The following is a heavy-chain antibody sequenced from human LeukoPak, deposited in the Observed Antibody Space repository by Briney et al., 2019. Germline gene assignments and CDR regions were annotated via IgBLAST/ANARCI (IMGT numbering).Heavy chain of an antibody. CDR2: IIPIFGTA. D-gene: IGHD2-15*01. V-gene: IGHV1-69*01. CDR3: ARAWDIVVVVAAPDEDYYYYYMDV. J-gene: IGHJ6*03. Sequence: SVKVSCKASEGTFSSYAISWVRQAPGQGLEWMGGIIPIFGTANSAQKFQGRVTITADESTSTCYMELSSLRSEDTAVYYCARAWDIVVVVAAPDEDYYYYYMDVWGKGTTVTVSS. CDR1: EGTFSSYA.